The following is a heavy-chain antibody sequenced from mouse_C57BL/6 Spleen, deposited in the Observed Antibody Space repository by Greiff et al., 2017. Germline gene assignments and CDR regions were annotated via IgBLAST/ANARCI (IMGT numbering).Heavy chain of an antibody. D-gene: IGHD4-1*01. CDR2: INSDGGST. CDR3: ARQGLTGTWYFDG. V-gene: IGHV5-2*01. J-gene: IGHJ1*03. Sequence: EVKLMESGGGLVQPGESLKLSCESNEYEFPSHDMSWVRKTPEKRLELVAAINSDGGSTYYPDTMERRFSISRDKTTKTPYLQMSSLRSEDTALYYCARQGLTGTWYFDGWGTGTTVTVSS. CDR1: EYEFPSHD.